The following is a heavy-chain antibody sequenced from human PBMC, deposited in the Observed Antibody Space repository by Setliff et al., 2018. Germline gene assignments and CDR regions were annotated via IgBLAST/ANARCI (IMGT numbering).Heavy chain of an antibody. V-gene: IGHV1-3*01. CDR2: INAGNGNT. CDR1: GYTFTSYA. Sequence: GASVKVSCKASGYTFTSYAMHWVRQAPGQRLEWMGWINAGNGNTKYSQKFQGRVTITRDTSTSTAYMELSSLRSEDTAVYYCARVGFYDILTGATNYYYGMDVWGQGTTVTVSS. D-gene: IGHD3-9*01. J-gene: IGHJ6*02. CDR3: ARVGFYDILTGATNYYYGMDV.